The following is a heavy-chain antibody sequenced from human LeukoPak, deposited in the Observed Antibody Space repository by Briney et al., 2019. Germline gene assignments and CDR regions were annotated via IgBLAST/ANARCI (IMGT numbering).Heavy chain of an antibody. CDR2: IIPIFGTA. CDR3: ARVTLPLNWFDP. V-gene: IGHV1-69*13. Sequence: SVKVSCKASGGTFSIYAISWVRQAPGQGLEWMGGIIPIFGTANYAQKFQGRVTITADESTSTAYMELSSLRSEDTAVYYCARVTLPLNWFDPWGQGTLVTVSS. D-gene: IGHD4-23*01. J-gene: IGHJ5*02. CDR1: GGTFSIYA.